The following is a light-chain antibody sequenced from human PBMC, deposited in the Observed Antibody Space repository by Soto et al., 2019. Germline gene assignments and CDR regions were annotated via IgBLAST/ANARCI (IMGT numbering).Light chain of an antibody. CDR3: AAWDDSLSGRV. V-gene: IGLV1-47*01. CDR1: TSNIGSNY. Sequence: QSVLTQPPSASGIPGQRVTISCSGRTSNIGSNYVYWYQQLPGTAPKLLIYMNNQRPSGVPDRFSGSKSGTSASLAISGLRSEDEADYYCAAWDDSLSGRVFGGGTKLTVL. J-gene: IGLJ2*01. CDR2: MNN.